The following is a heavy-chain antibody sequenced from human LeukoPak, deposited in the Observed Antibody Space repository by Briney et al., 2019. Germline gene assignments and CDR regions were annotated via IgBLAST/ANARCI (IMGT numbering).Heavy chain of an antibody. CDR1: GYTFTDYY. D-gene: IGHD1-20*01. Sequence: ASVKVSCKASGYTFTDYYIHWVRQAPGQGLEWMGCIKPNSGGTKYAKTFQGRVTMTGDTSINTAYMELSRLTYDDTAVYYCAGFPRYNWNEPLDYWGQGTLVTVSS. CDR2: IKPNSGGT. CDR3: AGFPRYNWNEPLDY. V-gene: IGHV1-2*02. J-gene: IGHJ4*02.